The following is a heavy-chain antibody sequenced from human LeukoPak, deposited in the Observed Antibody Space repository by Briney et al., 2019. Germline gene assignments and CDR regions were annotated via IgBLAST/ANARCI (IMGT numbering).Heavy chain of an antibody. J-gene: IGHJ4*02. CDR3: AREPGTDYRKYYFDY. V-gene: IGHV3-53*01. CDR2: IYSGGTT. CDR1: GFTFSSYW. Sequence: GGSLRLSCEASGFTFSSYWMSWVRQAPGMGLEWVSVIYSGGTTYYADSVKGRFTISRDNSKNMLYLQMNSLRAEDTAVYYCAREPGTDYRKYYFDYWGQGTLVTVSS. D-gene: IGHD3/OR15-3a*01.